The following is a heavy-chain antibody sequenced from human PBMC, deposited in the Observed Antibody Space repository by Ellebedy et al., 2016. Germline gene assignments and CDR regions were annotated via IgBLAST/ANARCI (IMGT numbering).Heavy chain of an antibody. CDR1: GFSLNTTGMP. Sequence: SGPTLVKPTQTLTLTCAFSGFSLNTTGMPVSWIRQPPGNALEWLARIDWDGETYYITALKTRLSISKDTSKDQVVLTMTTMDPLDTATYFCARTQNHYVRFDYWGQGTLVTVSS. D-gene: IGHD3-16*01. CDR3: ARTQNHYVRFDY. V-gene: IGHV2-70*04. CDR2: IDWDGET. J-gene: IGHJ4*02.